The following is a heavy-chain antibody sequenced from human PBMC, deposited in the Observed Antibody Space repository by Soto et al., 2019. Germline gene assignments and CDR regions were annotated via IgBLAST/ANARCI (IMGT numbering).Heavy chain of an antibody. V-gene: IGHV3-23*01. CDR2: IGGRGGNA. CDR1: GFSVIDYS. J-gene: IGHJ4*02. D-gene: IGHD4-17*01. CDR3: AKDRHYGDFAGSYDS. Sequence: PXGSLRLYCAASGFSVIDYSINWVRQVPGRGLEYVAGIGGRGGNAFYADSMKGRFSISRDNSKSTVYLHMHNLRVDDSAMYYCAKDRHYGDFAGSYDSWGQGTLVTVSS.